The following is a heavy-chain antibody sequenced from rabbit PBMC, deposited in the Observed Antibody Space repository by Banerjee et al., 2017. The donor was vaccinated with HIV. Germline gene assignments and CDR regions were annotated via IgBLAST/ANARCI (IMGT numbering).Heavy chain of an antibody. J-gene: IGHJ4*01. CDR3: ARAYPGSGEYFDL. D-gene: IGHD4-2*01. CDR1: GFDFSNKYV. V-gene: IGHV1S45*01. CDR2: INTNSGNT. Sequence: QEQLKESGGGLVQPGGSLKLSCKASGFDFSNKYVMCWVRQAPGKGLEWIACINTNSGNTVYASWAKGRFTISETSSTTVTLQMTSLTAADTATYFCARAYPGSGEYFDLWGQGTLVTVS.